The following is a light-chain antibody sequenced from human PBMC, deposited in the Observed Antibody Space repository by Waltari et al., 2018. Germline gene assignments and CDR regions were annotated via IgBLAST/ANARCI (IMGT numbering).Light chain of an antibody. J-gene: IGKJ1*01. CDR1: QNISNY. CDR2: GAS. CDR3: QQSYSTPRT. Sequence: DIQMTQPPSSMSASVGDRVTITCRASQNISNYLIWYHQKPGKAPKFLMFGASSLQSGVPSRFSGSGSGTDFTLTISSLQPEDFATYYCQQSYSTPRTFGQGTKVEI. V-gene: IGKV1-39*01.